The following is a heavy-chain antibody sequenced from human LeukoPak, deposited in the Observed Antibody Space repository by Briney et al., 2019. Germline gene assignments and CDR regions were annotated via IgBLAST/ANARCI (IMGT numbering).Heavy chain of an antibody. Sequence: GGSLRLSCAASKFTFSSYSMNWVRQAPGKGLEWVSSISSSSIYIYYADSVKGRFTISRDNAKNSLYLQMNSLRAEDTAVYYCARVEDYDILTGFDYWGQGTLVTVSS. J-gene: IGHJ4*02. CDR3: ARVEDYDILTGFDY. D-gene: IGHD3-9*01. CDR2: ISSSSIYI. V-gene: IGHV3-21*01. CDR1: KFTFSSYS.